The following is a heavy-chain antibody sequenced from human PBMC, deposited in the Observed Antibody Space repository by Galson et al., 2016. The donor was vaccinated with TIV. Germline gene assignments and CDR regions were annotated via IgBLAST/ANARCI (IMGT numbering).Heavy chain of an antibody. CDR2: ISPYNGNT. CDR3: VRDRPHSLLMGSLMDV. Sequence: SVKVSCKAPDYTFTNFGISWVRQAPGQGLEWMGWISPYNGNTNYAQNVQGRVTMTTDTSTSTAYMEVRSLRFDDTAVYYCVRDRPHSLLMGSLMDVWGQGTTVIVSS. V-gene: IGHV1-18*01. J-gene: IGHJ6*02. CDR1: DYTFTNFG. D-gene: IGHD2-8*01.